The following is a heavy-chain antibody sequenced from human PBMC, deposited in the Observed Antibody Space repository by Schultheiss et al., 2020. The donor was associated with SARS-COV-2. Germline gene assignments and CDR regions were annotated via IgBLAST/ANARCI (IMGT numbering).Heavy chain of an antibody. D-gene: IGHD4-11*01. J-gene: IGHJ6*02. Sequence: GGSLRLSCAASGFTFSSYGMHWVRQAPGKGLEWVAVISYDGSDQNYDESVKGRFTVSRDNAKNSLYLQMNSLRAEDTAVYYCARGATVTPSGGMDVWGQGTAVTVSS. V-gene: IGHV3-33*08. CDR3: ARGATVTPSGGMDV. CDR2: ISYDGSDQ. CDR1: GFTFSSYG.